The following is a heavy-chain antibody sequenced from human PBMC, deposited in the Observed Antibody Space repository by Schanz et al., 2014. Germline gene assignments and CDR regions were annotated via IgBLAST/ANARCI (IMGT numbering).Heavy chain of an antibody. Sequence: VQLVESGGGLVQSGGSLRLSCAASGFSFSDYSMNWVRQAPGKGLEWVAFIRYDGSNKYYADSVKGRLTVSRDNSENTVYLEFHSLRSEDTALYYCAREAKWGQWYFDLWGRGSLVTVSS. J-gene: IGHJ2*01. CDR3: AREAKWGQWYFDL. CDR2: IRYDGSNK. CDR1: GFSFSDYS. V-gene: IGHV3-30*02. D-gene: IGHD1-26*01.